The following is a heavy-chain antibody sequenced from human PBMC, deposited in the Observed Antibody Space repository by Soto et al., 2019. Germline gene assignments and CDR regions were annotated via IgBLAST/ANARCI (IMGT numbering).Heavy chain of an antibody. V-gene: IGHV4-30-4*01. CDR3: AREGASSYASRHFDN. D-gene: IGHD3-16*01. CDR2: IYYSGTT. Sequence: SETLSLTCSVSGGSINSYTNYWSWIRQTPSRGLEWIGYIYYSGTTYYNPSLKSRVTISIDTSKNQFSLSLTSVVAADTAVYYCAREGASSYASRHFDNWGPGTLVTVSS. CDR1: GGSINSYTNY. J-gene: IGHJ4*02.